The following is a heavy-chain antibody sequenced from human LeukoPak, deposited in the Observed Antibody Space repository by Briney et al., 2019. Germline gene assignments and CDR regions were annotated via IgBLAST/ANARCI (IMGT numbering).Heavy chain of an antibody. Sequence: GGSLRLSCAASGFTFSSYAMHWVRQAPGKGLEWVAVISYDGSNKYYADSVKGRFTISRDNSKNTLYLQMDSLRAEDTAVYYCANAYYFDSRGSYYFDSWGQGTLVAVSS. V-gene: IGHV3-30-3*01. J-gene: IGHJ4*02. CDR3: ANAYYFDSRGSYYFDS. CDR1: GFTFSSYA. D-gene: IGHD3-22*01. CDR2: ISYDGSNK.